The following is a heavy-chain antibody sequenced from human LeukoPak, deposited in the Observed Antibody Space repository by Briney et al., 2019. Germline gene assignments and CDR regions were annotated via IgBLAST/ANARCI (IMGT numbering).Heavy chain of an antibody. CDR3: ARHYYASQSPFDC. D-gene: IGHD3-10*01. Sequence: GGSLRLSCAASGFTFSTHAMGWVRQAPGKGLGWVSGISASGASTYSADSVKGRFTISRDNSKNTLYLQLKSLRAEDTAAYYCARHYYASQSPFDCWGQGTLVTVSS. V-gene: IGHV3-23*01. CDR1: GFTFSTHA. CDR2: ISASGAST. J-gene: IGHJ4*02.